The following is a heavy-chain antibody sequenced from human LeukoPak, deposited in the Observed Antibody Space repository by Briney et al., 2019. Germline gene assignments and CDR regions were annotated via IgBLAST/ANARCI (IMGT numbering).Heavy chain of an antibody. Sequence: SETLSLTCTVSGDSISSYYWSWIRQPPGKGLEWIGYIYYLGTTNYNPSLKSRVTISVDTSNNQFSLKLSSVTAADTAVYYCARVSPPYGSGSYSLWYYFDYWGQGTLVTVSS. CDR2: IYYLGTT. J-gene: IGHJ4*02. D-gene: IGHD3-10*01. V-gene: IGHV4-59*01. CDR3: ARVSPPYGSGSYSLWYYFDY. CDR1: GDSISSYY.